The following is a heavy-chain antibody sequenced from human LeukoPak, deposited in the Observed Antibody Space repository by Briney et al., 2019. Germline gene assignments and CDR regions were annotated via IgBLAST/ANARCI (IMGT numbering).Heavy chain of an antibody. CDR3: ARPLYCSGGSCYSSHDASDI. J-gene: IGHJ3*02. Sequence: SETLSLTCAVYGGSFSGYYWSWIRQPPGKGLEWIGEINHSGSTNYNPSLKSRVTISVDTSKNQFSLKLSSVTAADTAVYYCARPLYCSGGSCYSSHDASDIWGQGTMVTVSS. V-gene: IGHV4-34*01. D-gene: IGHD2-15*01. CDR2: INHSGST. CDR1: GGSFSGYY.